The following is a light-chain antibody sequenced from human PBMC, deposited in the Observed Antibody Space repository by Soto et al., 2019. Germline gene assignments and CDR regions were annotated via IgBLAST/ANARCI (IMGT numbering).Light chain of an antibody. CDR1: SSEVGASNY. Sequence: QSALTQPASVSGSPGQSITISCSGTSSEVGASNYVSWYQQDPGKAPKLIIYEVSNRPSGVSNRFSGSKSGHTASLTISGLQAEDEADYYCSSETTSSTFWVFGGGTKLTVL. CDR2: EVS. J-gene: IGLJ3*02. V-gene: IGLV2-14*01. CDR3: SSETTSSTFWV.